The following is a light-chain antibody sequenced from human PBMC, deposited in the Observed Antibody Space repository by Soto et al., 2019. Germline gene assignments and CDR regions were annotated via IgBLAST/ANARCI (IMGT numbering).Light chain of an antibody. CDR1: QGIRF. J-gene: IGKJ2*01. CDR2: AAS. V-gene: IGKV1-17*01. Sequence: DIQMTQSPFSLSASVGDRVTITCRASQGIRFLGWFHQKPGDAPKRLIYAASNLEGGVPSRFSGSGSGTEFTLTISSLQPEYFATYFCLQHNTYPYTFGQGTKVDIK. CDR3: LQHNTYPYT.